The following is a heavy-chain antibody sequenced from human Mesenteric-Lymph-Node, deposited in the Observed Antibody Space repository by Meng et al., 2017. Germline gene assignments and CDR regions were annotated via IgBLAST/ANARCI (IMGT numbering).Heavy chain of an antibody. CDR2: IYYIGKS. Sequence: LRLSCSVSGDSVSTHYSWSWIRQSPEKGLELIGYIYYIGKSNYNPSLQSRVTISVDTSKNQFSLKVTSVNAADTAVYYCARMIGSGPFDYWGQGALVTVSS. CDR3: ARMIGSGPFDY. J-gene: IGHJ4*02. CDR1: GDSVSTHYS. D-gene: IGHD6-19*01. V-gene: IGHV4-61*01.